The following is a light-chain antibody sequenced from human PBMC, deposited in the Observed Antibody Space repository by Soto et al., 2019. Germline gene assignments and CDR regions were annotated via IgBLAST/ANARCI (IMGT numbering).Light chain of an antibody. CDR3: QQYGSSPWT. J-gene: IGKJ1*01. Sequence: EIVWTQSQGNQSLSPGERATLSCRASQSVSSSYLAWYQQKPGQAPRLLIYGASSRATGIPDRFSGSGSGTDFTLTISRLEPEDFAVYYCQQYGSSPWTSCQ. CDR2: GAS. V-gene: IGKV3-20*01. CDR1: QSVSSSY.